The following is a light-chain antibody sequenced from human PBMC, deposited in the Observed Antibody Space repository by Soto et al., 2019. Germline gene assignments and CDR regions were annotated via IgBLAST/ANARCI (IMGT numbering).Light chain of an antibody. CDR2: EAT. CDR3: CSYTGTDTPVI. J-gene: IGLJ2*01. CDR1: SGDIGTYGI. V-gene: IGLV2-23*01. Sequence: QSALTQPASVSGSPGQSITITCTGTSGDIGTYGIVSWYQQHPGKTPKVIIYEATKRPSGVSGRFSGAKSGNTASLTISGLQAEDEADYYCCSYTGTDTPVIFGGGTKLTGL.